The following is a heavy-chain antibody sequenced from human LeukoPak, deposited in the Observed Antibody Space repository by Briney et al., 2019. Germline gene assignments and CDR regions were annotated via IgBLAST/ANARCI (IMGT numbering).Heavy chain of an antibody. CDR2: FDPEDGET. CDR1: GYSFTGYY. D-gene: IGHD2-2*01. CDR3: ATTSSSTSRPDEYYGMDV. Sequence: ASVKVSCKASGYSFTGYYMHWVRQAPGKGLEWMGGFDPEDGETIYAQKFQGRVTMTEDTSTDTAYMELSSLRSEDTAVYYCATTSSSTSRPDEYYGMDVWGQGTTVTVSS. V-gene: IGHV1-24*01. J-gene: IGHJ6*02.